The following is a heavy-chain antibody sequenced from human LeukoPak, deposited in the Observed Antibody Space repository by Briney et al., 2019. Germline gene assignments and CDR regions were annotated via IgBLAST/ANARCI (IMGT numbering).Heavy chain of an antibody. CDR3: ARGMDSSGDDH. Sequence: GGSLRLSCAASGFTFSSHWMHWVRQAPGKGLVWLSRIKSDGSSTSYADSVKGRFTISRDNAKNTLYLQMNSLRADDTAVYYCARGMDSSGDDHWGQGTLVAVSS. J-gene: IGHJ4*02. CDR1: GFTFSSHW. V-gene: IGHV3-74*01. D-gene: IGHD6-19*01. CDR2: IKSDGSST.